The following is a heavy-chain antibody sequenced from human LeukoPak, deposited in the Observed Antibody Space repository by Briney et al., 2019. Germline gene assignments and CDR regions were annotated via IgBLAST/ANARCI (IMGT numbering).Heavy chain of an antibody. CDR1: GFTFSSYG. D-gene: IGHD5-24*01. V-gene: IGHV3-23*01. CDR3: AKGTRWLQSPFDY. J-gene: IGHJ4*02. CDR2: ISGSGGST. Sequence: GGTLRLSCAASGFTFSSYGMSWVRQAPGKGLEWVSAISGSGGSTYYADSVKGRFTISRDNSKNTLYLQMNSLGAEDTAVYYCAKGTRWLQSPFDYWGQGTLVTVSS.